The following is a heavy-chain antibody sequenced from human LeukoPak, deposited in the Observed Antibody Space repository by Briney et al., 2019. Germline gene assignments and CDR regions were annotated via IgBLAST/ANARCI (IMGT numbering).Heavy chain of an antibody. J-gene: IGHJ6*03. Sequence: SVKVSCKASGGTFSSYTISWVRQAPGQGLEWMGRIIPILGIANYAQKFQGRVTITADKSTSTAYMELSSLRSEDTAVYYCARDLGAPSGTTDYYHYMDGWGKGTTVTVS. D-gene: IGHD1-1*01. CDR1: GGTFSSYT. CDR3: ARDLGAPSGTTDYYHYMDG. V-gene: IGHV1-69*04. CDR2: IIPILGIA.